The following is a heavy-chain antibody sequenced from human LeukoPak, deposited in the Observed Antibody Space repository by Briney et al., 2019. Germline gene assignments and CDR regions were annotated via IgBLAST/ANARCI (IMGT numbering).Heavy chain of an antibody. CDR3: ASPVKNYDFWSGYYGPFDY. V-gene: IGHV4-39*01. J-gene: IGHJ4*02. Sequence: SETLSLTCTVSGGSISSSSYYWGWIRQPPGKGLEWIGSIYYSGSTYYNPSLKSRVTISVDTSKNQFSLKLSSVTAADTAVYYCASPVKNYDFWSGYYGPFDYWGQGTLVTVSS. D-gene: IGHD3-3*01. CDR2: IYYSGST. CDR1: GGSISSSSYY.